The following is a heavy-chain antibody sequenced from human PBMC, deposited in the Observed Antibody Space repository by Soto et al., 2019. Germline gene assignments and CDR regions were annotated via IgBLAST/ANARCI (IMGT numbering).Heavy chain of an antibody. CDR3: ARGTITQTSFIDN. Sequence: PGGSLRLSCEASGFTFSSYPMHWVRQAPGKGLEWVTVISYDGGNQYYADSVKGRFTISRDNSKDTLYLQMHSLRSDDTAVYFCARGTITQTSFIDNWGQGTLVTVSS. CDR1: GFTFSSYP. CDR2: ISYDGGNQ. V-gene: IGHV3-30-3*01. J-gene: IGHJ4*02. D-gene: IGHD1-20*01.